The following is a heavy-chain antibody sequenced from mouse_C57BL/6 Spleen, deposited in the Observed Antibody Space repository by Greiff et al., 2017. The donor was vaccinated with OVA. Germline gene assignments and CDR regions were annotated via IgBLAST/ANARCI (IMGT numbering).Heavy chain of an antibody. D-gene: IGHD1-3*01. CDR2: IYPGDGDT. CDR1: GYAFSSSW. V-gene: IGHV1-82*01. J-gene: IGHJ4*01. CDR3: ARYKSGYAMDY. Sequence: VMLVESGPELVKPGASVKISCKASGYAFSSSWMNWVKQRPGKGLEWIGRIYPGDGDTNYNGKFKGKATLTADKSSSTAYMQLSSLTSEDSAVYFCARYKSGYAMDYWGQGTSVTVSS.